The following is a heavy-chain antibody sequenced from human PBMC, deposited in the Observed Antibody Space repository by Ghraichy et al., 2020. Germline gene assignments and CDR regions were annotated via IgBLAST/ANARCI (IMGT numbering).Heavy chain of an antibody. CDR3: AHSQQYYDSSGYSPVFY. Sequence: SGPTLVKPTQTLTLTCTFSGFSLSTSGVGVGWIRQPPGKALEWLALIYWNDDKRYSPSLKSRLTITKDTSKNQVVLTMTNMDPVDTATYYCAHSQQYYDSSGYSPVFYWGQGTLVTVSS. CDR2: IYWNDDK. D-gene: IGHD3-22*01. J-gene: IGHJ4*02. V-gene: IGHV2-5*01. CDR1: GFSLSTSGVG.